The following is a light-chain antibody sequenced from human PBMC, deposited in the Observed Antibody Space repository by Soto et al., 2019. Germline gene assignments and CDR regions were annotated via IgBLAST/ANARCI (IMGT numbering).Light chain of an antibody. J-gene: IGKJ1*01. CDR1: QSISVW. CDR3: QQYHSFSRT. V-gene: IGKV1-5*03. CDR2: KAS. Sequence: DIQMTQSPSTLSASVGGRVTITCRASQSISVWLAWYQQKPGKAPKPLIYKASSLESGVPSRFSVSGSGTEFTLTISSLQPDDFATYFCQQYHSFSRTFGPGNRVEIK.